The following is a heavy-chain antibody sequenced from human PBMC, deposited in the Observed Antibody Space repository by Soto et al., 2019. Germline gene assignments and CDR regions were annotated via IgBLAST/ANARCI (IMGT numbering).Heavy chain of an antibody. V-gene: IGHV3-21*01. CDR3: ARGYYGDGYGMAV. J-gene: IGHJ6*02. D-gene: IGHD3-10*01. CDR2: IGSSSGYI. Sequence: GGSLRLSCAASGFTFRSYSMNWIRQAPGKGLEWVSSIGSSSGYIYYADSVKGRFTISRDNAKDSLSLQMNSLRDEDTAVYYCARGYYGDGYGMAVWGQGTTITVSS. CDR1: GFTFRSYS.